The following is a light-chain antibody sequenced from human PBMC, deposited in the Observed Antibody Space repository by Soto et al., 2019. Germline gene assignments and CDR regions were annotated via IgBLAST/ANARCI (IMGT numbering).Light chain of an antibody. CDR1: QSVSYN. V-gene: IGKV3-15*01. CDR2: AAS. J-gene: IGKJ1*01. CDR3: QQYNNWPET. Sequence: EIVMTQSPATLSVSPGERATLSCRASQSVSYNLAWYQQKPGQAPRLLIYAASTRATGIPARFGGSGSGTEFTLTINSLQSEDFAVYFCQQYNNWPETFGQGTKVEIK.